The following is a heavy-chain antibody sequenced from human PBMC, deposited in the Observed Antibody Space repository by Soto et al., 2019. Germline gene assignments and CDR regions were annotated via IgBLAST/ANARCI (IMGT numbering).Heavy chain of an antibody. D-gene: IGHD6-19*01. V-gene: IGHV3-72*01. CDR2: IRNKDNRYTT. J-gene: IGHJ4*02. CDR3: ARISSFTYVSSGLDH. CDR1: GFSFSDHF. Sequence: PGGSLRLSCAASGFSFSDHFMDLVLQAPGKGLEWVGPIRNKDNRYTTEYAASVRGSFTFARDESKGLPVLQMGSMKTEDAAVYYCARISSFTYVSSGLDHWGQGTRVTVSS.